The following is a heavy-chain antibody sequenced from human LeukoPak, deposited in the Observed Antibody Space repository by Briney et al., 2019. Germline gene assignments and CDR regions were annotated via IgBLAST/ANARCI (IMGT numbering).Heavy chain of an antibody. Sequence: VASVKVSCKASGYSFTSYGISWVRQAPGQGLEWMGWISAYNGNTNYAQKLQGRVTMTTDTSTSTAYMELRSLRSDDTAVYYCARESVGHGWFQPQLPTANWFDPWGQGTLVTVSS. CDR2: ISAYNGNT. D-gene: IGHD5-24*01. CDR3: ARESVGHGWFQPQLPTANWFDP. V-gene: IGHV1-18*01. CDR1: GYSFTSYG. J-gene: IGHJ5*02.